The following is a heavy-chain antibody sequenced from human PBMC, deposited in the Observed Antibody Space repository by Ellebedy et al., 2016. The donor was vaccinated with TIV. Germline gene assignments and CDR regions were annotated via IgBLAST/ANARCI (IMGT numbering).Heavy chain of an antibody. CDR3: AREGGADDYGDYLAY. Sequence: GESLKISXAASGFSFSAYAVNWVRQAPGKGLEWVSGIGGDTYNADYADSVKGRFTISRDNSKNTLYLQMNSLRAEDTAVYYCAREGGADDYGDYLAYWGQGTLVTVSS. CDR2: IGGDTYNA. D-gene: IGHD4-17*01. V-gene: IGHV3-23*01. CDR1: GFSFSAYA. J-gene: IGHJ4*02.